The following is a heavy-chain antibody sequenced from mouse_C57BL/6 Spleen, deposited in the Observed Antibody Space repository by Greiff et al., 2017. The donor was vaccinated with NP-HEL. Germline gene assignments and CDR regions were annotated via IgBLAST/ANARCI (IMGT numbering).Heavy chain of an antibody. Sequence: VQLVESGEGLVKPGGSLKLSCAASGFTFSSYAMSWVRQTPEKRLEWVAYISSGGDYIYYADTVKGRFTISRDNARNTLYLQMSSLKSEDTAMYYCTRVYGTDYAMDYWGQGTSVTVSS. CDR3: TRVYGTDYAMDY. V-gene: IGHV5-9-1*02. CDR2: ISSGGDYI. D-gene: IGHD1-1*02. CDR1: GFTFSSYA. J-gene: IGHJ4*01.